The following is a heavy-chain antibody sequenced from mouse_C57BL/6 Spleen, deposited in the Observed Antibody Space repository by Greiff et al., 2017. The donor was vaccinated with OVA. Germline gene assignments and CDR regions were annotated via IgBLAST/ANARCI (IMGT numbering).Heavy chain of an antibody. V-gene: IGHV3-6*01. CDR3: ARDRVYYDYDVRYFDV. CDR2: ISYDGSN. Sequence: VQLKESGPGLVKPSQSLSLTCSVTGYSITSGYYWNWIRQFPGNKLEWMGYISYDGSNNYNPSLKNRISITRDTSKNQFFLKLNSVTTEDTATYYCARDRVYYDYDVRYFDVWGTGTTVTVSS. D-gene: IGHD2-4*01. J-gene: IGHJ1*03. CDR1: GYSITSGYY.